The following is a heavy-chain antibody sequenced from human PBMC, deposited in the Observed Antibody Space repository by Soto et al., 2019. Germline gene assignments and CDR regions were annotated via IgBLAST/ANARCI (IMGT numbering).Heavy chain of an antibody. D-gene: IGHD2-21*02. V-gene: IGHV4-59*08. Sequence: ETLSLTCTVSGGSISSYYWSWIRQPPGKGLEWIGYIYYSGSTNYNPSLKSRVTISVDTSKNQFSLKLSSVTAADTAVYYCARLYCGGDCYLSSYYYYGMDVWGLGTTVTVSS. CDR3: ARLYCGGDCYLSSYYYYGMDV. CDR2: IYYSGST. J-gene: IGHJ6*02. CDR1: GGSISSYY.